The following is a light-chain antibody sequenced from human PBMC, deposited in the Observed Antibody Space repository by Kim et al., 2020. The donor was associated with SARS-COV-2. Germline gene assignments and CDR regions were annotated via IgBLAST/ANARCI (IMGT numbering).Light chain of an antibody. J-gene: IGLJ3*02. CDR2: DVN. V-gene: IGLV2-11*01. CDR1: SNDIGGYNY. Sequence: QSALTQPRSVSGSPGQSITISCTGTSNDIGGYNYVSWYQHLPGKAPKLVLYDVNKRPSGVPDRLSGSKSGNTASLTISGLQAEDEADYYCWSYRGSDPLVFGGGTKVTVL. CDR3: WSYRGSDPLV.